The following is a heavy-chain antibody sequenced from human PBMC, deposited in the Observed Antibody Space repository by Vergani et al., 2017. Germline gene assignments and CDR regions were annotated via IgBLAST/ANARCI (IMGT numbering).Heavy chain of an antibody. V-gene: IGHV3-21*05. J-gene: IGHJ5*02. CDR2: ISSSSSYI. D-gene: IGHD6-13*01. Sequence: EVQLVESGGGLVQPGGSLRLSCAASGFTFSSYSMNWVRQAPGKGLEWVSYISSSSSYIYYADSVKGRFTISRDNAKNSLYLQTNSLRAEDTAVYYCARVAERIAAAGTSRGWFDPWGQGTLVTVSS. CDR1: GFTFSSYS. CDR3: ARVAERIAAAGTSRGWFDP.